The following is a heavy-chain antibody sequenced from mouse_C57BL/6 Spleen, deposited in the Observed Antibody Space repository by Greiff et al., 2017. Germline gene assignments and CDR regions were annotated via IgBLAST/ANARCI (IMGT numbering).Heavy chain of an antibody. CDR2: ISSGSSTI. D-gene: IGHD2-4*01. Sequence: EVMLVESGGGLVKPGGSLKLSCAASGFTFSDYEMHWVRQAPEKGLEWVAYISSGSSTIYYADTVTGRFTISRDNAKNTLFLQMTSLRSEDTAMYYCARNDYRYYYAMDYWGQGTSVTVSS. CDR1: GFTFSDYE. J-gene: IGHJ4*01. CDR3: ARNDYRYYYAMDY. V-gene: IGHV5-17*01.